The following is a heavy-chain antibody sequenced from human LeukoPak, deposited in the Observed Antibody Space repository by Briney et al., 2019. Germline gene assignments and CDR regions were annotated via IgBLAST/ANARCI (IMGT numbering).Heavy chain of an antibody. CDR1: GFTFSSYW. CDR2: INSDGSST. Sequence: GGSLRLSCAASGFTFSSYWMHWVRQAPGKGLVWVSRINSDGSSTSYADSVKGRFTISRDNAKNTLYLQMNSLRAEDTAVYYCARVGYSSGWLNFDYWGQGTLVTVSS. CDR3: ARVGYSSGWLNFDY. J-gene: IGHJ4*02. D-gene: IGHD6-19*01. V-gene: IGHV3-74*01.